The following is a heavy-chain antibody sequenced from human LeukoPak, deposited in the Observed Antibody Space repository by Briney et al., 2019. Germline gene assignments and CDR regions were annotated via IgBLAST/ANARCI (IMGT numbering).Heavy chain of an antibody. CDR1: GFTFSNYW. J-gene: IGHJ4*02. V-gene: IGHV3-7*02. Sequence: RGSLRLSCAASGFTFSNYWMSWVRQAPGKGLEWVANIKEDGSEKYYVDSVKGRFTISRDNAKNSLYLQMNSLRAEDTAVYYCARTNRGYWGQGTLVTVSS. D-gene: IGHD1-14*01. CDR2: IKEDGSEK. CDR3: ARTNRGY.